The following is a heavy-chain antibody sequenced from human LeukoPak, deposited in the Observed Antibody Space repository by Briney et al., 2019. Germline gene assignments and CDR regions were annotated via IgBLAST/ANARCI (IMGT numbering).Heavy chain of an antibody. D-gene: IGHD2-2*01. CDR3: ARHPLNIVVVPAAPDI. V-gene: IGHV4-39*01. Sequence: SETLSLTCTVSGGSISSSSYYWGWLRQPPGRGREWIGSIYYSGSTYYNPSLKSRVTISVDTSKNQFSLKLSSVTAADTAVYYCARHPLNIVVVPAAPDIWGQGTMVTVSS. CDR2: IYYSGST. J-gene: IGHJ3*02. CDR1: GGSISSSSYY.